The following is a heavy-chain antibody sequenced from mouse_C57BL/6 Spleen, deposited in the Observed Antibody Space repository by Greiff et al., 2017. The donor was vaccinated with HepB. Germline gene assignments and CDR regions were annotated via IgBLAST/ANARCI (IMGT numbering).Heavy chain of an antibody. Sequence: QVQLQQSGAELVRPGASVTLSCKASGYTFTDYEMHWVKQTPVHGLEWIGAIDPETGGTAYNQKFKGKAILTADKSSITAYMELRSLTSEDSAVYYCTREGYYGSSYVWFAYWGQGTLVTVSA. J-gene: IGHJ3*01. V-gene: IGHV1-15*01. CDR2: IDPETGGT. D-gene: IGHD1-1*01. CDR1: GYTFTDYE. CDR3: TREGYYGSSYVWFAY.